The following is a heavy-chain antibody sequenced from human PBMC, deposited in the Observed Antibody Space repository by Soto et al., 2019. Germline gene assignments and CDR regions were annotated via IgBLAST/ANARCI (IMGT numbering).Heavy chain of an antibody. CDR1: GFTLSTAW. V-gene: IGHV3-15*07. D-gene: IGHD6-13*01. Sequence: EVQLVESGGGLVKPGGSLRLSCAASGFTLSTAWMNWVRQAPGKGLEWVGRIKSNTAGGAADYAAPVQGRFTISRDDSKNTLYLEMNSLKAEDTAVYYCTTPLPGTHAFDSWGQGTLVTVFS. J-gene: IGHJ4*02. CDR2: IKSNTAGGAA. CDR3: TTPLPGTHAFDS.